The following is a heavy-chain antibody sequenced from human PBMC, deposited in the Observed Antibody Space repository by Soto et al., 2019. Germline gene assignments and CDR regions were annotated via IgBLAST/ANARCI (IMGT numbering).Heavy chain of an antibody. J-gene: IGHJ4*02. D-gene: IGHD2-21*01. CDR2: FIPILDMA. CDR3: AITYCRDNSCPRDFDF. Sequence: QVQVVQSGAEVKKPESSVKVSGKPSGGTFNTYTVNWVRLAPGHGLEWMGRFIPILDMANYAQKFQDRVTITADRSTFTAYTELNSLTSDDTAVYYCAITYCRDNSCPRDFDFWGPGTRVTVSS. V-gene: IGHV1-69*02. CDR1: GGTFNTYT.